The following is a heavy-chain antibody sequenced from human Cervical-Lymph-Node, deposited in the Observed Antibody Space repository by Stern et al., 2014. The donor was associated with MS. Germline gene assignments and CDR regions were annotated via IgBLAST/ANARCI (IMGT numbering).Heavy chain of an antibody. CDR2: IDPGSGAT. V-gene: IGHV1-2*02. CDR3: ARIYCSGDECYHSFDT. CDR1: GYRFSTFY. J-gene: IGHJ4*02. D-gene: IGHD3-16*02. Sequence: HVQLMQSGAEVKKPGASVKVSCKASGYRFSTFYLHWLRQAPGQGLQWIGGIDPGSGATNSSQTFQGRLTMTRDRSITTAYLELSGLRSDDTAVYYCARIYCSGDECYHSFDTWGQGTLVTVSS.